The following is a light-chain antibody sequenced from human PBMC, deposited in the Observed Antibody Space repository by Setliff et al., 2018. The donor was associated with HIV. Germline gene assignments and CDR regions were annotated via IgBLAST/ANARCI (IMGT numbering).Light chain of an antibody. Sequence: QSALTQPASVSGSPGQSITVSCTGTTNDVGNYNYVSWYQQHPGKAPKLMIYDVTNRPSGVSNRFSGSKSANTASPTISGLQAEDEADYYCSSYVNINTLVFGTGTKVTVL. V-gene: IGLV2-14*03. CDR3: SSYVNINTLV. J-gene: IGLJ1*01. CDR1: TNDVGNYNY. CDR2: DVT.